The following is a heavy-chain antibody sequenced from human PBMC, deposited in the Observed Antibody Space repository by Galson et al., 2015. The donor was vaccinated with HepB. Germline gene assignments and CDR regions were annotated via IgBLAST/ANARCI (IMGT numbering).Heavy chain of an antibody. Sequence: CAISGDSVSSKSAAWNWIRQSPSRGLEWLGRTYYRSKWYNDYALSVKSRISINPDTSKNQFSLQLNSVTPEDTAMYFCARTSGNFDYWGQGTLVTVSS. D-gene: IGHD3-10*01. CDR2: TYYRSKWYN. J-gene: IGHJ4*02. CDR1: GDSVSSKSAA. V-gene: IGHV6-1*01. CDR3: ARTSGNFDY.